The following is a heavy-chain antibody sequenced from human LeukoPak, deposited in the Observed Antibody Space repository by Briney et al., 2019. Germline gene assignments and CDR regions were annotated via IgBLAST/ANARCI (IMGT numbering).Heavy chain of an antibody. CDR3: ARDISGWYVGWFDP. CDR2: ISGSGSYI. J-gene: IGHJ5*02. Sequence: GGSLRLSCAASGFTFSDYSMNWVRQAPGKGLEWVSYISGSGSYIYYADSLKGRFTISRDNAKNSLFLQMNSLRAEDTAVYYCARDISGWYVGWFDPWGQGTLVTVSS. V-gene: IGHV3-21*01. D-gene: IGHD6-19*01. CDR1: GFTFSDYS.